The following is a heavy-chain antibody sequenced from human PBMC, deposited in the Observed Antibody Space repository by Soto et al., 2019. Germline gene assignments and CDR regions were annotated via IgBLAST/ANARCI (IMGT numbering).Heavy chain of an antibody. D-gene: IGHD5-12*01. Sequence: QIQLVQSGGEVKKPGASVKVSCKASGYIFTRYGITWVRQAPGQGLEWVVWISAKNGNTNSGQKFQGRVTMTTDTSTSTAYMELRSLRSDDTAVYYCARDVDIGTHPTGDWFDSWGQGTLVTVSS. J-gene: IGHJ5*01. V-gene: IGHV1-18*01. CDR1: GYIFTRYG. CDR2: ISAKNGNT. CDR3: ARDVDIGTHPTGDWFDS.